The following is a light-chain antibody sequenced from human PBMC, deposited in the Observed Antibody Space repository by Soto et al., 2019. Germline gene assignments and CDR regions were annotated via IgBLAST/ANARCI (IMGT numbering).Light chain of an antibody. Sequence: EVGMTQSPATLSVSPGERATLSCRASQSVSSNLAWYQQKPGQTPRLLMYGASTRATGIPARFSGSGSGTEFTLTISSLQSEDLGFYYCLQYHYWPWTFGQGTKVDIK. CDR1: QSVSSN. CDR3: LQYHYWPWT. V-gene: IGKV3-15*01. J-gene: IGKJ1*01. CDR2: GAS.